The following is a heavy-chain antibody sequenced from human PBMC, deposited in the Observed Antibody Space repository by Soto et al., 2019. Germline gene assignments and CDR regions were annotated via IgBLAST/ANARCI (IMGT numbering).Heavy chain of an antibody. CDR2: IWYDGSNK. J-gene: IGHJ6*02. V-gene: IGHV3-33*01. Sequence: PGGSLRLSCAASGFTFSSYGMHWVRQAPGKGLEWVAVIWYDGSNKYYADSVKGRFTISRDNSKNTLYLQMNSLRAEDTAVYYCAREQFYSSSSDYYYYYGMDVWGQGTTVTVSS. CDR1: GFTFSSYG. D-gene: IGHD6-6*01. CDR3: AREQFYSSSSDYYYYYGMDV.